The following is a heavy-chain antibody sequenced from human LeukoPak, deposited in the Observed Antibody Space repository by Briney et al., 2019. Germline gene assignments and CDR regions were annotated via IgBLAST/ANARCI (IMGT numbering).Heavy chain of an antibody. J-gene: IGHJ4*02. Sequence: PGGSLRLSCGASGFTFSDYYMSWIRQAPGKGLEWVSYISSSSSTIYYADSVKGRFTISRDNAKNSLYLQMNSLRAEDTAVYYCARGLELSGIAVAGIGYWGQGTLVTVSS. V-gene: IGHV3-11*04. CDR1: GFTFSDYY. D-gene: IGHD6-19*01. CDR3: ARGLELSGIAVAGIGY. CDR2: ISSSSSTI.